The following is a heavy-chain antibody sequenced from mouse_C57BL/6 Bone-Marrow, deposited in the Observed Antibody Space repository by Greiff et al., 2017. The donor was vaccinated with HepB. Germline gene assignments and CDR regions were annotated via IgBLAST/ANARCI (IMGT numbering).Heavy chain of an antibody. V-gene: IGHV5-17*01. D-gene: IGHD1-1*01. CDR2: ISSGSSPI. CDR3: ARYYYPYY. CDR1: GFTFSDYG. Sequence: DVQLVESGGGLVKPGGSLKLSCAASGFTFSDYGMHWVRQAPEKGLEWVAYISSGSSPIYYADTVKGRFTISRDNAKNTLFLQMTSRRSEDTAMYYCARYYYPYYWGQGTTRTVSS. J-gene: IGHJ2*01.